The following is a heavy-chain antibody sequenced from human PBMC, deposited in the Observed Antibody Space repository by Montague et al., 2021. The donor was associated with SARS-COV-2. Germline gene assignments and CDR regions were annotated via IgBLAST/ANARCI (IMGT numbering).Heavy chain of an antibody. CDR2: IYDSGST. CDR3: ARRGRKLLPVATTIGGFDI. D-gene: IGHD5-12*01. V-gene: IGHV4-39*02. J-gene: IGHJ3*02. Sequence: SETLSLTCTVSDGSISSSNYYWDWIRQPPGKGLEWIGSIYDSGSTYYXPSLKSRVTISVDTSKNHFSLKLSSVTAADTAVYYCARRGRKLLPVATTIGGFDIWGQGTIVTVSS. CDR1: DGSISSSNYY.